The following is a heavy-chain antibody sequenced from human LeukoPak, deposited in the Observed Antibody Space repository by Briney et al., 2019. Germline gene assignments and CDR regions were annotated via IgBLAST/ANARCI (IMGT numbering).Heavy chain of an antibody. CDR1: GFTFSSYV. CDR2: ISGSVGST. CDR3: AKDRLGIAAAGTSDY. V-gene: IGHV3-23*01. Sequence: GGSLRLSCAASGFTFSSYVMSWGRQAPGRGVGWVSAISGSVGSTYYADSVKGRVTISRDNSKNTLYLQMNSLRAEDTAVYYCAKDRLGIAAAGTSDYWGQGTLVTVSS. J-gene: IGHJ4*02. D-gene: IGHD6-13*01.